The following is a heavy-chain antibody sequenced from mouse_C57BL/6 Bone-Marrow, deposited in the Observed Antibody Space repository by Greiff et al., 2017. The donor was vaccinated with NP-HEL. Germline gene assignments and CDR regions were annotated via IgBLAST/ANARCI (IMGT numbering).Heavy chain of an antibody. D-gene: IGHD2-3*01. J-gene: IGHJ2*01. V-gene: IGHV3-1*01. CDR2: ISYSGST. CDR1: GYSITSGYD. Sequence: EVQLVESGPGMVKPSQSLSLTCTVTGYSITSGYDWHWIRHFPGNKLEWMGYISYSGSTNYNPSLKSRISITHDTSKNHFFLKLKSVTTEDTATYYCARNDGYYLYFDYWGQGTTLTVSS. CDR3: ARNDGYYLYFDY.